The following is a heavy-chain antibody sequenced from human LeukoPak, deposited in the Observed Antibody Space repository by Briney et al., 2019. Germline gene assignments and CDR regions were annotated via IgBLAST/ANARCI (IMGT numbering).Heavy chain of an antibody. D-gene: IGHD3-3*01. Sequence: GGSLRLSCAASGFTFSSYDMSWVRQAPGKGLEWVSAISGSGDSTYYADSVKGRFTISRDNSKNTLYLQMNSLRAEDTAVYYCAKVPSIFGVVIIPYYFDYWGQGTLVTVSS. CDR3: AKVPSIFGVVIIPYYFDY. CDR2: ISGSGDST. J-gene: IGHJ4*02. V-gene: IGHV3-23*01. CDR1: GFTFSSYD.